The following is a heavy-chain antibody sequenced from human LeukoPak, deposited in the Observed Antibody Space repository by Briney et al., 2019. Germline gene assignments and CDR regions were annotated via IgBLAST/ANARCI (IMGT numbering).Heavy chain of an antibody. V-gene: IGHV3-53*05. CDR1: GFTVSSNY. J-gene: IGHJ4*02. CDR3: AKDRYSYAFEYSDS. CDR2: IYSGGST. D-gene: IGHD5-18*01. Sequence: GGSLRLSCAASGFTVSSNYMSWVRQAPGKGLEWVSVIYSGGSTYYADSVKGRFTISRDNSKNILSLQVSSLRTEDTAVYYCAKDRYSYAFEYSDSWGQGTLVTVSS.